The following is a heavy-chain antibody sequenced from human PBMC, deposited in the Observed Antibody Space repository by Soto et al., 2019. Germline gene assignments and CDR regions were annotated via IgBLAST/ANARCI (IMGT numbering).Heavy chain of an antibody. CDR1: GGSFSSYT. D-gene: IGHD2-15*01. Sequence: SVKVSSKSSGGSFSSYTISWWRQAPGQGLEWMGRIIPILGIANYAQKFQDRVTITADKSTSTAYMELSSLRSAYTDVSYSTSAVSSCSGGSSYSYCFYSCGQGPLVSVSS. V-gene: IGHV1-69*02. J-gene: IGHJ5*01. CDR2: IIPILGIA. CDR3: TSAVSSCSGGSSYSYCFYS.